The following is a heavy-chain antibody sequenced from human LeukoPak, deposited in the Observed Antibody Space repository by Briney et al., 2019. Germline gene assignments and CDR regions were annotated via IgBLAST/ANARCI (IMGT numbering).Heavy chain of an antibody. J-gene: IGHJ4*02. V-gene: IGHV3-33*01. CDR1: GFTFSTYG. CDR2: IYHDRSNE. Sequence: GRSLRLSCAASGFTFSTYGMHWVRQAPGKGLEWVAIIYHDRSNEYYADSVKGRFTISRDNSKNTLYLQMNSLRAEDTAVYYCARVLGSNWVFDYWGQGTLVTVSS. CDR3: ARVLGSNWVFDY. D-gene: IGHD6-13*01.